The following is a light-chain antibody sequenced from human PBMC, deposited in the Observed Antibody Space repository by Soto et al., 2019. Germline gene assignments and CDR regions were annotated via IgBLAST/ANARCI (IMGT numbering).Light chain of an antibody. Sequence: QSVLTQPPSVSEAPRQRVTISCSGSSSNIGNNAVNWYQQLPGKAPKLLIYYDDLLPSGVSDRFSGSKSGTSASLAISGLQSEDEADYYCAAWDDSLNGQVFGGGTKVTFL. CDR3: AAWDDSLNGQV. CDR2: YDD. V-gene: IGLV1-36*01. J-gene: IGLJ2*01. CDR1: SSNIGNNA.